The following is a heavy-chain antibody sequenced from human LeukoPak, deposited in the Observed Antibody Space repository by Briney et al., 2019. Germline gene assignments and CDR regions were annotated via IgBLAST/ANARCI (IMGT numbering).Heavy chain of an antibody. V-gene: IGHV4-39*01. D-gene: IGHD3-10*01. Sequence: SETLSLTCTVSGGSISSSSYYWGWLRQPPGKGLEWIRSIYYSGSTYYNPSLKGPVTISADMSKNYFSLTLSSVTAAHTATYYCARHRRYYGSGSYYSDFDSWGQGILVTVSS. CDR3: ARHRRYYGSGSYYSDFDS. CDR2: IYYSGST. J-gene: IGHJ4*02. CDR1: GGSISSSSYY.